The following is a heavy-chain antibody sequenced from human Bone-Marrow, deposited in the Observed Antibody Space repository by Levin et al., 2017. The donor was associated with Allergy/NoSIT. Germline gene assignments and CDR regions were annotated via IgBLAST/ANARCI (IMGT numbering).Heavy chain of an antibody. J-gene: IGHJ4*02. CDR3: VRGGGYYGSW. D-gene: IGHD3-10*01. CDR2: INKGRNEI. V-gene: IGHV3-7*05. CDR1: GFTFSDYW. Sequence: GGSLRLSCEASGFTFSDYWMSWVRQPSGKGLEWVARINKGRNEISYEDSVKGRFTISRDDGKKSLYLQMNSLRVEDTAVYYCVRGGGYYGSWWGQGALVTVSS.